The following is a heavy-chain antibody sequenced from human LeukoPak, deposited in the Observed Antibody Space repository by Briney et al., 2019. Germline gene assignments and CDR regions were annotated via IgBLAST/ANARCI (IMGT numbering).Heavy chain of an antibody. CDR3: ARVRGSYYYYGMDV. V-gene: IGHV1-8*01. CDR2: MNPNSGNT. CDR1: GYTFSSYD. D-gene: IGHD2-15*01. J-gene: IGHJ6*02. Sequence: ASVKVSCKASGYTFSSYDINWVRQATGQGLEWLGWMNPNSGNTGYAQKFQGRVTMTRNTSISTAYMELGSLRSEDTAVYYCARVRGSYYYYGMDVWGQGTTVTVSS.